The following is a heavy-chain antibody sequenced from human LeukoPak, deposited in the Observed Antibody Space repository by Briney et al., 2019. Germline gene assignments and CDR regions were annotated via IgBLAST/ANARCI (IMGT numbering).Heavy chain of an antibody. CDR2: IYTSGST. CDR1: GGSISSYY. CDR3: ARAPPKFWYNSSHDFDY. J-gene: IGHJ4*02. Sequence: SETLSLTCTVSGGSISSYYWSWIRQPAGKGLEWIGRIYTSGSTNYNPSLKSRVTMSVDTSKNQFSLKLSSVTAADTAVYYCARAPPKFWYNSSHDFDYWGQGTLVTVSS. V-gene: IGHV4-4*07. D-gene: IGHD6-13*01.